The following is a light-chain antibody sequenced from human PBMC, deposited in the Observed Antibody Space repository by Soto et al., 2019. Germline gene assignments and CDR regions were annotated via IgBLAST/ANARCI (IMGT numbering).Light chain of an antibody. V-gene: IGKV3-20*01. CDR1: QTVSSSY. CDR2: DAS. J-gene: IGKJ1*01. Sequence: ENVLTQSPCTLSLSPWERSTLSCRASQTVSSSYLAWYQQKPGQAPRLLIHDASSRATGIPDRFSGSGSGTDFTLTISRLEPEDFAVYYCQQYGSSPWTFGQGTKVDIK. CDR3: QQYGSSPWT.